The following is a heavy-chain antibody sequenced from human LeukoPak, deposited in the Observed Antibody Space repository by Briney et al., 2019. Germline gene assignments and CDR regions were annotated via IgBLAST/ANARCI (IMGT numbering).Heavy chain of an antibody. CDR2: ISSNGGST. D-gene: IGHD3-10*01. V-gene: IGHV3-64*01. Sequence: QPGGSLRLSCAASGFTFSSYAMHWVRQAPGKGLEYVSAISSNGGSTYYANSVRGRFTISRDNSKNTLYLQMGSLRAEDMAVYYCARDQGLLWFGDYYMDVWGKGTTVTISS. J-gene: IGHJ6*03. CDR1: GFTFSSYA. CDR3: ARDQGLLWFGDYYMDV.